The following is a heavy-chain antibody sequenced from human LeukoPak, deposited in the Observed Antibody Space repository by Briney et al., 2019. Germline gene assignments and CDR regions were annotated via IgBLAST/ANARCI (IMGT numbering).Heavy chain of an antibody. CDR1: GFTFSSYG. D-gene: IGHD1-1*01. CDR2: IWYDGSNK. V-gene: IGHV3-33*01. J-gene: IGHJ4*02. Sequence: GGSLRLSCAASGFTFSSYGMHWVRQAPGKGLEWVAVIWYDGSNKYYADSVKGRFTISRDNSKNTLYLQMNSLRAEDTAVYYCARDSTQALYYFDYWGQGTLVTVSS. CDR3: ARDSTQALYYFDY.